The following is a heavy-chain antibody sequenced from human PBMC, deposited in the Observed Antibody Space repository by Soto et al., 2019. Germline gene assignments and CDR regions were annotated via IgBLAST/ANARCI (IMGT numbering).Heavy chain of an antibody. J-gene: IGHJ4*02. D-gene: IGHD6-25*01. V-gene: IGHV3-74*03. CDR3: GIGGTSAAGAY. CDR1: GFTFSTYW. CDR2: ISSDGSST. Sequence: EVQLVESGGGLVQPGGSLRLACAASGFTFSTYWMHWVRQAPGKGLMWVSHISSDGSSTKYADSVKGRFTISRDNAKNTLYQQMDSLSAEATAVYYCGIGGTSAAGAYWGRGTLVAVSS.